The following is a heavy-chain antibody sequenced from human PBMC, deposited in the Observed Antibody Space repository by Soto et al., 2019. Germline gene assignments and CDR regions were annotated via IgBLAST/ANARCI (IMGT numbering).Heavy chain of an antibody. D-gene: IGHD2-15*01. V-gene: IGHV1-3*01. CDR3: AXXXXYCSGGTCYRWFDP. Sequence: QVQLVQSGAEVKKPGASVKVSCKASGYTFTKYALHWVRQAPGQRLEWMGWINAGNGNTKYSQKFQGRVTITRDTSASTSYMQLSSLRSEDTAVYYCAXXXXYCSGGTCYRWFDPWGQGTLVTVSS. CDR1: GYTFTKYA. J-gene: IGHJ5*02. CDR2: INAGNGNT.